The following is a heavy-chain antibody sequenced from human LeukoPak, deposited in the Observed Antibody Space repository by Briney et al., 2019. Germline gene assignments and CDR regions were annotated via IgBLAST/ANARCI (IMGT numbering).Heavy chain of an antibody. CDR3: ARSHDMAEYYYGSGNKGAYYYYYYMDV. CDR1: GGTFSSYA. Sequence: ASVKVSCKASGGTFSSYAISWVRQAPGQGLEWMGGIIPIFGTANYAQKFQGRVTITADESTSTAYMELSSLRSEDTAVYYCARSHDMAEYYYGSGNKGAYYYYYYMDVWGKGTTVTISS. CDR2: IIPIFGTA. J-gene: IGHJ6*03. V-gene: IGHV1-69*13. D-gene: IGHD3-10*01.